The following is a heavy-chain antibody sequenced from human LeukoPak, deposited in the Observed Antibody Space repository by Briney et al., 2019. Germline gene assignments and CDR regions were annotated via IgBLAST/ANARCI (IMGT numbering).Heavy chain of an antibody. V-gene: IGHV4-34*01. D-gene: IGHD3-9*01. CDR1: GGSFSGYY. J-gene: IGHJ4*02. CDR2: INHSGST. CDR3: KQRTAYEILTGYYNERYFDY. Sequence: SETLYITCAVYGGSFSGYYWNGIRQPPGKGLEWIGEINHSGSTKYDPSLKSRVTISVDTSKNDFSLKLSSVTAADTAVFFFKQRTAYEILTGYYNERYFDYWGQGTLVTVSS.